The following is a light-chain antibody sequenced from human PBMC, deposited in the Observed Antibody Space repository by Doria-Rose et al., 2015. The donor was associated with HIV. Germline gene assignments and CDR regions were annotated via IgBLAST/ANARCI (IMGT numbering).Light chain of an antibody. J-gene: IGKJ3*01. CDR1: QSISIY. CDR3: QQSYGLPFT. V-gene: IGKV1-39*01. CDR2: AAS. Sequence: TQPPSSLSASVGDTVTIACRASQSISIYLNWYQQKPGKAPELLIYAASSLQSGVPSRFSGSGSETDFTLTISRLQREDFASYYCQQSYGLPFTFGPGTKVDFK.